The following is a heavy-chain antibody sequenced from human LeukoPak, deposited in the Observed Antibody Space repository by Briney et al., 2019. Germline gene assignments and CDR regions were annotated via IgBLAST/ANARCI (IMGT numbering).Heavy chain of an antibody. CDR3: ARDRRPHYYAEEGYFDL. V-gene: IGHV1-69*13. CDR1: GGTFSSYA. Sequence: SVKVSCKASGGTFSSYAISWVRQAPGQGLEWMGGIIPIFGTANYAQKFQGRVTITADESTSTAYMELSSLRSEDTAVYYCARDRRPHYYAEEGYFDLWGRGTLVTVAS. J-gene: IGHJ2*01. D-gene: IGHD3-10*01. CDR2: IIPIFGTA.